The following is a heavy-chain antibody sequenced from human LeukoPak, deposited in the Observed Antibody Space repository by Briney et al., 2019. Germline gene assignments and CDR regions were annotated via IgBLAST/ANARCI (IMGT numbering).Heavy chain of an antibody. V-gene: IGHV3-21*01. J-gene: IGHJ4*02. CDR3: ARGNGYCSGGSCPTTRDDY. CDR1: GFTFSSYS. D-gene: IGHD2-15*01. Sequence: GGSLRLSCAASGFTFSSYSMNWVRQAPGKGLEWVSSISSSSSSYIYYADSVKGRFTISRDNAKNSLYLQMNSLRAEDTAVYYCARGNGYCSGGSCPTTRDDYWGQGTLVTVSS. CDR2: ISSSSSSYI.